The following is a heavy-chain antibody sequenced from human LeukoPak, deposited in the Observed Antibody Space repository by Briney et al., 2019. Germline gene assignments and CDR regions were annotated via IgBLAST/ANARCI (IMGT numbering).Heavy chain of an antibody. Sequence: SETLSLTCTVSGGSISSISYYWGWIRQPPGKGLEWIGHIYYSGSTFYNPSLKSRVTISVDTSKNQFSLKLRSVTAADTAMFYCARLYGNFQNYYDYWGQGTLVAVSS. V-gene: IGHV4-39*07. D-gene: IGHD1-7*01. CDR3: ARLYGNFQNYYDY. CDR2: IYYSGST. J-gene: IGHJ4*02. CDR1: GGSISSISYY.